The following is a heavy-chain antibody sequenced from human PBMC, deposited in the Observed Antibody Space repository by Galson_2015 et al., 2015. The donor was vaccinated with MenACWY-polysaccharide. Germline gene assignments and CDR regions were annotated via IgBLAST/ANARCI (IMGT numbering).Heavy chain of an antibody. CDR1: GFIFSNFW. J-gene: IGHJ4*02. Sequence: SLRLSCAVSGFIFSNFWMNWVRQAPGKGLEWVANIKEDGSEKYYVDSVKGRFIISRDNAKNSLYLEMNSLRAEDTAVYYCTGETYYFDYWGQGTLVTVSS. D-gene: IGHD2-21*01. CDR3: TGETYYFDY. CDR2: IKEDGSEK. V-gene: IGHV3-7*05.